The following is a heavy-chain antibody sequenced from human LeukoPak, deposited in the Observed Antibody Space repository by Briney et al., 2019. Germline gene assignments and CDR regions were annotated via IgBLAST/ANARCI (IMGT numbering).Heavy chain of an antibody. CDR1: GSSVNSGNYY. CDR3: TRGGELMNF. CDR2: IYTSGST. J-gene: IGHJ4*02. Sequence: SETRSLTCTVSGSSVNSGNYYWTWIRQPAGKRLEWIGRIYTSGSTNYNPSLKSRVTISIVASKNQFSLRLSSVTAADTAVYYCTRGGELMNFWGQGTLVTVSS. D-gene: IGHD1-26*01. V-gene: IGHV4-61*02.